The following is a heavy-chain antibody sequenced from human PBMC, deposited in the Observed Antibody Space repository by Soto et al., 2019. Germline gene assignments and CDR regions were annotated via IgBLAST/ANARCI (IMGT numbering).Heavy chain of an antibody. CDR1: GGSFSVYY. V-gene: IGHV4-34*01. J-gene: IGHJ6*02. D-gene: IGHD3-3*01. CDR2: INHSGST. CDR3: ARSLRLLYRYYYYYYGMDV. Sequence: SETLSLTCAVYGGSFSVYYWSWIRHPPGKGLEWIGEINHSGSTNYNPSLKSRVTISVDTSKNQFSLKLSSVTAADTAVYYCARSLRLLYRYYYYYYGMDVWGQGTTVTVSS.